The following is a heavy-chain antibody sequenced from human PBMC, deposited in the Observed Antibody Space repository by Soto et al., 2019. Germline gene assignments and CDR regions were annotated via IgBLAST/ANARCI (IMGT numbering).Heavy chain of an antibody. V-gene: IGHV3-30-3*01. CDR1: GFTFSSYA. CDR3: ARDYSSITIFGVVIGYYYGMDV. Sequence: SLKISCAASGFTFSSYAMHWVRQAPGKGLEWVAVISYDGSNKYYADSVKGRFTISRDNSKNTLYLQMNSLRAEDTAVYYCARDYSSITIFGVVIGYYYGMDVWGQGTTVTVSS. D-gene: IGHD3-3*01. J-gene: IGHJ6*02. CDR2: ISYDGSNK.